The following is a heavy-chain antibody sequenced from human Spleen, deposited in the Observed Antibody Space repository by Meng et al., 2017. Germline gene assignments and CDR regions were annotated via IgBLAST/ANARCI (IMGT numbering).Heavy chain of an antibody. D-gene: IGHD5-12*01. CDR3: AREYGGYEPFDY. CDR2: IDHDSGGT. V-gene: IGHV1-2*06. Sequence: QGQLVQPGAGVKKPGASVKVSCKTSGSTSTGYNNHWGRQAPGQGLEWMGRIDHDSGGTNTAQKFQGRVTMTRETSISTAYMELSSLRSDDTAVYYCAREYGGYEPFDYWGQGTLVTVSS. J-gene: IGHJ4*02. CDR1: GSTSTGYN.